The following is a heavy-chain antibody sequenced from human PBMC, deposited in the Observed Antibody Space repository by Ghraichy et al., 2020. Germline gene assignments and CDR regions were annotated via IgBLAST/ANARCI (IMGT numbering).Heavy chain of an antibody. V-gene: IGHV4-59*01. J-gene: IGHJ4*02. Sequence: SETLSLTCTVSGGSISSYYWSWIRQPPGKGLEWIGYIYYSGSTNYNPSLKSRVTISVDTSKNQFSLKLSSVTAADTAVYYCARSLGYCSSTSCHGPGYWGQETLLTVSS. CDR2: IYYSGST. D-gene: IGHD2-2*01. CDR1: GGSISSYY. CDR3: ARSLGYCSSTSCHGPGY.